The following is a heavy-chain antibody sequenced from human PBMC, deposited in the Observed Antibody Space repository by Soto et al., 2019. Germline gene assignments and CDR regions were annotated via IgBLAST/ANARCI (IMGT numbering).Heavy chain of an antibody. CDR3: TRGIYDSSGPHERSYYYYYGMDV. D-gene: IGHD3-22*01. V-gene: IGHV3-49*03. Sequence: GGSLRLSCTASGFTFGDYAMSWFRQAPGKGLEWVGFIRSKAYGGTTEYAASVKGRFTISRDDSKSIAYLQMNSLKTEDTAVYYCTRGIYDSSGPHERSYYYYYGMDVWGQGPTVTVSS. J-gene: IGHJ6*02. CDR2: IRSKAYGGTT. CDR1: GFTFGDYA.